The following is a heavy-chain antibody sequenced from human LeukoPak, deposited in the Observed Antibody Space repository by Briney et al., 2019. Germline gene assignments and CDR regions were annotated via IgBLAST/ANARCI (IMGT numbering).Heavy chain of an antibody. D-gene: IGHD3-22*01. CDR2: IYTSGST. CDR3: ARGDYDSRNNYYYYYMDV. V-gene: IGHV4-38-2*02. J-gene: IGHJ6*03. CDR1: GYSITNGYY. Sequence: MASETLSLTCTVSGYSITNGYYWGWIRQPPGKGLEWIGRIYTSGSTNYNPSLKSRVTMSVDTSKNQFSLKLSSVTAADTAVYYCARGDYDSRNNYYYYYMDVWGKGTTVTISS.